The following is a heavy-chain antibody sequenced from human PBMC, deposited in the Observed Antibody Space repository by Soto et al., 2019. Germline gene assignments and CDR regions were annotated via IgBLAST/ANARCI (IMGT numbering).Heavy chain of an antibody. Sequence: EVQVVESGGGLVQPGGSLRLSCTASGFSFSTYWLSWLRQAPGKGLEWVARINEDGAAKYYVDPVKGRFTVARDNTKNSLYLQMNSPTADDTAVYYCARGGHWAADYWGQGTPVTVSS. D-gene: IGHD7-27*01. V-gene: IGHV3-7*03. CDR1: GFSFSTYW. CDR2: INEDGAAK. CDR3: ARGGHWAADY. J-gene: IGHJ4*02.